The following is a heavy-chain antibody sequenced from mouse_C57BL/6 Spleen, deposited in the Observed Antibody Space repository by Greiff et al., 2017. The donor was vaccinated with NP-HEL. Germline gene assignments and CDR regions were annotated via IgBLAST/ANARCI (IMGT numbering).Heavy chain of an antibody. CDR3: SRGYFDY. V-gene: IGHV1-54*01. Sequence: QVQLQQSGAELVRPGTSVKVSCKASGYAFTNYLIEWVKQRPGQGLEWIGVINPGSGGTNYNEKFKGKATLTADKSSSTAYMQLSSLTSEDSAVYFCSRGYFDYWGQGTTLTVSS. J-gene: IGHJ2*01. CDR1: GYAFTNYL. CDR2: INPGSGGT.